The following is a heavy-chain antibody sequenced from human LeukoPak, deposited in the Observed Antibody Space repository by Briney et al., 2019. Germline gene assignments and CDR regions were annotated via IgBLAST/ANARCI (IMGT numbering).Heavy chain of an antibody. CDR1: GFTFSSYA. J-gene: IGHJ6*02. CDR3: AREEMATIGPLYGMDV. Sequence: PGGSLRLSCAASGFTFSSYAMHWVRQAPGKGLEWVAVISYDGSNKYYADSVKGRFTISRDNSKNTLYLQMNSPRAEDTAVYYCAREEMATIGPLYGMDVWGQGTTVTVSS. CDR2: ISYDGSNK. D-gene: IGHD5-24*01. V-gene: IGHV3-30-3*01.